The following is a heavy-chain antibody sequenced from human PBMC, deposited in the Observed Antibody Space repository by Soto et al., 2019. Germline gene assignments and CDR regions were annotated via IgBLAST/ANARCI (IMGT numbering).Heavy chain of an antibody. Sequence: QVQLVQSGAEVKKPGSSVKVSCKASGGTFSSYAISWVRQAPGQGLEWMGGIIPIFGTANYAQKFQGRVTITADESTSEAYMELSSLRSEDTAVYYCARDLGLQLTMIKLGAFDIWGQGTMVTVSS. CDR1: GGTFSSYA. CDR3: ARDLGLQLTMIKLGAFDI. J-gene: IGHJ3*02. V-gene: IGHV1-69*01. CDR2: IIPIFGTA. D-gene: IGHD3-22*01.